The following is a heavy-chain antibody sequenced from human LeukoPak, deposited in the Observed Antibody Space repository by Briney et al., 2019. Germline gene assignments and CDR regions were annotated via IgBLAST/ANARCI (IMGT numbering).Heavy chain of an antibody. V-gene: IGHV4-30-4*08. D-gene: IGHD4-23*01. CDR3: ARFLTGGIYYFDY. J-gene: IGHJ4*02. CDR2: IYYSGRT. Sequence: SQTLSLTCTVSGGSISSGDYYWSWTRQPPGKGLEWIGYIYYSGRTYYNPSLKSRVTISVDTSKNQFSLKLSSVTAADTAVYYCARFLTGGIYYFDYWGQGTLVTVSS. CDR1: GGSISSGDYY.